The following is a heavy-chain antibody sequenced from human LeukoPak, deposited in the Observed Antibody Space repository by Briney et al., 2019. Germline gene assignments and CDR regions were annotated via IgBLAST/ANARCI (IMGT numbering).Heavy chain of an antibody. V-gene: IGHV3-23*01. Sequence: GGSLRLSCAASGFTFSSYWMSWVRQAPGRGLEWVSVISGGGTSTYYADSVKGRFTISKDNSRNTLYLQMNSLRAEDTAVYYCAKTFIAVANPIDYWGQGTLVTVSS. CDR3: AKTFIAVANPIDY. D-gene: IGHD6-19*01. J-gene: IGHJ4*02. CDR1: GFTFSSYW. CDR2: ISGGGTST.